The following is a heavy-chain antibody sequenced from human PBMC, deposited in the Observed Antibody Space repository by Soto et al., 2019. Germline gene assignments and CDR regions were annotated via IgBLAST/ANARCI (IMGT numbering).Heavy chain of an antibody. D-gene: IGHD3-22*01. J-gene: IGHJ5*02. Sequence: NPSETLSLTCTVSGGSISSGDYYWSWIRQPPGKGLEWIGYIYYSGSTYYNPSLKSRVTISVDTSKNQFSLKLSSVTAADTAVYYCARALLTYYYDSSGLGGNWFDPWGQGTLVTVSS. CDR2: IYYSGST. V-gene: IGHV4-30-4*01. CDR1: GGSISSGDYY. CDR3: ARALLTYYYDSSGLGGNWFDP.